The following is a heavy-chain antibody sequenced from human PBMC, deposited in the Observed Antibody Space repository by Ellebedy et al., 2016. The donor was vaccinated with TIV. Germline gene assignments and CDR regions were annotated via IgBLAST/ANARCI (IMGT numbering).Heavy chain of an antibody. CDR3: ASGYYDTLTGSTGGDFDS. D-gene: IGHD3-9*01. V-gene: IGHV4-30-2*01. CDR2: IYHSGSS. J-gene: IGHJ4*02. Sequence: LRPSCAVSGGSISSGPSSWSWIRQPPGKGLEWIGYIYHSGSSYYSPSLKSRVTTSADMSKNQLYLKLSSVTAADTAVYYCASGYYDTLTGSTGGDFDSWGQGTLVTVSS. CDR1: GGSISSGPSS.